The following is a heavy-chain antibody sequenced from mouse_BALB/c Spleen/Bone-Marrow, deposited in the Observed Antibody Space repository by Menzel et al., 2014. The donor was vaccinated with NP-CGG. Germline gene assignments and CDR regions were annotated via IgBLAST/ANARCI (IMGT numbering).Heavy chain of an antibody. V-gene: IGHV1-7*01. Sequence: VKLMESGAELAKPGASVKMSCKASGYTFTSYWMHWVKQRPGQGLEWIGYINPSTGYTDYNQKSNDKATLTADKSSSTAYMQLSSLTSKDSAVYYCARGNPLYAMDYWGQGTSVTVSS. CDR3: ARGNPLYAMDY. CDR2: INPSTGYT. D-gene: IGHD2-1*01. J-gene: IGHJ4*01. CDR1: GYTFTSYW.